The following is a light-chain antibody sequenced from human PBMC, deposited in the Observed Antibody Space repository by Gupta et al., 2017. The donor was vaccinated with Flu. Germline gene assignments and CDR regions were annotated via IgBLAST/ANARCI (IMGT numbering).Light chain of an antibody. CDR2: PAS. CDR1: ETISRH. V-gene: IGKV1-39*01. CDR3: QQSVTTPYT. Sequence: DIQMTQSASSLSASVGDRVIITCRASETISRHNLNWYQQKPGKAPKVLIYPASSLQSGVPSRFSGSGSGTDFTLTITSLQPEDFATYYCQQSVTTPYTFGQGTKLEMK. J-gene: IGKJ2*01.